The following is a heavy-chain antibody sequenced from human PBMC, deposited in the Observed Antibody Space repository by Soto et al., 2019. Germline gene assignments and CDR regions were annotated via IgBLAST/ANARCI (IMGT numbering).Heavy chain of an antibody. CDR3: ARDRFSRYYDSSGYFGVDAFDI. CDR2: IIPIFGTA. CDR1: GGTFSSYA. J-gene: IGHJ3*02. Sequence: QVQLVQSGAEVKKPGSSVKVSCKASGGTFSSYAISWVRQAPGQGLEWMGGIIPIFGTANYAQKFQGRVTITADESTSTAYMELSSLRSEDTAVYYCARDRFSRYYDSSGYFGVDAFDIWGQGTMVTVSS. D-gene: IGHD3-22*01. V-gene: IGHV1-69*01.